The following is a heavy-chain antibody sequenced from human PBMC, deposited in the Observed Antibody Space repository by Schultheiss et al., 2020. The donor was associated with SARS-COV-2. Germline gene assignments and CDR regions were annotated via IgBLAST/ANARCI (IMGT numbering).Heavy chain of an antibody. Sequence: GGSLRLSCAASGFTFNRYVIHWVRQAPGKGLEWVALISYDGINKYYADSVKGRFTISRDNSKNTLYLQMNSLRAEDTAVYYCARERQLWHYFDYWGQGTLVTVSS. CDR2: ISYDGINK. CDR1: GFTFNRYV. J-gene: IGHJ4*02. V-gene: IGHV3-30-3*01. CDR3: ARERQLWHYFDY. D-gene: IGHD5-18*01.